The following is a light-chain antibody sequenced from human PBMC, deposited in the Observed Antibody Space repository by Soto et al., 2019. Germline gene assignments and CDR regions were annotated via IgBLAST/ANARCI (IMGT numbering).Light chain of an antibody. J-gene: IGKJ1*01. Sequence: EMVLTQSPATLSLSPGERATLSCRASQGVSSYLTWYQQKPGRAPRLLIYDASKKATDTPARFSGSGSGTDFTLTISSLEPEDFAVYYCQQRSNWPWTFGQGTNVAIK. V-gene: IGKV3-11*01. CDR2: DAS. CDR1: QGVSSY. CDR3: QQRSNWPWT.